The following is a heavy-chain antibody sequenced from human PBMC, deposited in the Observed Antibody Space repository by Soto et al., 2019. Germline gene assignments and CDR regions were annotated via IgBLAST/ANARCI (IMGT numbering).Heavy chain of an antibody. CDR1: GGSVISGSYY. CDR2: IYSSGSA. V-gene: IGHV4-61*01. CDR3: ARQVRYCSSTTCYARWFDS. D-gene: IGHD2-2*01. J-gene: IGHJ5*01. Sequence: SETLSLTCTVSGGSVISGSYYWSWSRQPPGKGLEWIGYIYSSGSANYNPSLKSRVTVSVDTSKNQVSLKLSSVTAADTAVYYCARQVRYCSSTTCYARWFDSWGQGTLVTVSS.